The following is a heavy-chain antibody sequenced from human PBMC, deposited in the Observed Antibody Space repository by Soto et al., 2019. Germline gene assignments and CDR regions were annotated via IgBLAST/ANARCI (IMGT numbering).Heavy chain of an antibody. CDR1: GFTFPSYA. D-gene: IGHD2-8*01. CDR3: ANARIVYATRVDSWFDP. V-gene: IGHV3-30*18. CDR2: ISHDGSSK. Sequence: QVQLVESGGGVVQPERSLRLSCAVSGFTFPSYAMYWVRQAPGKGLEWVAVISHDGSSKDYADSVKGRFTMSKDDSKTILYLQMTSLRDEDTAVYYCANARIVYATRVDSWFDPWGQGNLVTVSS. J-gene: IGHJ5*02.